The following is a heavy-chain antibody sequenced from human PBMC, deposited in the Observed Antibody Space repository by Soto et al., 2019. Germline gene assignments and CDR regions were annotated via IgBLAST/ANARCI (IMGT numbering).Heavy chain of an antibody. CDR2: IIPIFGTA. J-gene: IGHJ5*02. V-gene: IGHV1-69*13. D-gene: IGHD6-19*01. CDR1: GGTFSSYA. Sequence: SVKVSCKASGGTFSSYAISWVRQAPGRGLEWMGGIIPIFGTANYAQKFQGRVTITADESTSTAYMELSSLRSEDTAVYYCARQRHSSGWYAYWFDPWGQGTLVTVSS. CDR3: ARQRHSSGWYAYWFDP.